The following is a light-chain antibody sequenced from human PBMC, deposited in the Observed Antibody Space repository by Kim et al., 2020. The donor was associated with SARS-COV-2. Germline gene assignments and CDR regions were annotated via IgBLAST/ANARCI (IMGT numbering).Light chain of an antibody. CDR3: QAWDTSTAF. J-gene: IGLJ2*01. CDR1: QNKY. Sequence: SYELTQPPSVSVSPGQTARITCSGLQNKYASWYQQKPGQSPLLLIYQDKKRPSGIPERFSGSNSGNTATLTISGTQAMDEADYYCQAWDTSTAFFGGGTQLTVL. CDR2: QDK. V-gene: IGLV3-1*01.